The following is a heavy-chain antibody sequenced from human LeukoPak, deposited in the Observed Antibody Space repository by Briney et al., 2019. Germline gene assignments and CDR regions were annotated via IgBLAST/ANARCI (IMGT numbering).Heavy chain of an antibody. D-gene: IGHD6-13*01. J-gene: IGHJ6*02. CDR2: IIPIFGTA. V-gene: IGHV1-69*05. CDR1: GGTFSSYA. CDR3: ARSLSYGQLSYYGMDV. Sequence: SVKVSCKASGGTFSSYAISWVRQAPGQGLEWMGGIIPIFGTANYAQKFQGRVTITTDESTSTAYMELSSLRSEDTAVYHCARSLSYGQLSYYGMDVWGQGTTVTVSS.